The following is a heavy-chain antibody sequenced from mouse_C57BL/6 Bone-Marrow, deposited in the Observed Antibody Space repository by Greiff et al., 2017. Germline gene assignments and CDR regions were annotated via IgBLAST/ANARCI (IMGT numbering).Heavy chain of an antibody. CDR2: ISSGGSYT. J-gene: IGHJ3*01. CDR1: GFTFSSYG. V-gene: IGHV5-6*01. Sequence: EVQGVESGGDLVKPGGSLKLSCAASGFTFSSYGMSWVRQTPDKRLEWVATISSGGSYTYYPDSVKGRFTISRDNAKNTLYLQMSSLKSEDTAMYYCGPGAYWGQGTLVTVSA. CDR3: GPGAY.